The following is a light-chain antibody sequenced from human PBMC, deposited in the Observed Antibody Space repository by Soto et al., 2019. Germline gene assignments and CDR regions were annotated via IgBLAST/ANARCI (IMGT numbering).Light chain of an antibody. CDR2: YAS. CDR1: QSISNW. Sequence: DIQMTQSPSTLSASVGDRVTITCRASQSISNWLAWYQQKPGKAPKLLIYYASSLASGVPTRFSGSGSGTEYTLTISSLQPVDFATYYCQQYNRSPWTFGLGTKVEIK. V-gene: IGKV1-5*01. J-gene: IGKJ1*01. CDR3: QQYNRSPWT.